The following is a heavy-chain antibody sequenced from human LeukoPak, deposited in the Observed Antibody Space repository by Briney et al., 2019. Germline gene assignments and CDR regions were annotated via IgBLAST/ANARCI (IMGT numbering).Heavy chain of an antibody. J-gene: IGHJ4*02. V-gene: IGHV1-18*01. D-gene: IGHD1-7*01. Sequence: ASVKVSCKASGYTFTSYGISWVRQSPGQGLEWMGWISAYNGNTNYAQKLQGRVTMTTDTSTSTAYMELRSVRSDDTAVYYCARSRSITGTTVYWGQGTLVTVSS. CDR1: GYTFTSYG. CDR2: ISAYNGNT. CDR3: ARSRSITGTTVY.